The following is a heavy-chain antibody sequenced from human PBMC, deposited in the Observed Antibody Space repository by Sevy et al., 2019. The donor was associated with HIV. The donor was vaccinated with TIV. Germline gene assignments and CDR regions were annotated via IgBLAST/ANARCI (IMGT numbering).Heavy chain of an antibody. J-gene: IGHJ4*02. D-gene: IGHD1-7*01. Sequence: QLGGSLRLSCAASGFTFSSYGMHWVRQAPGKGLKWVAFISYDGSNKYYSDSVKGRFTVSRDNSKNTLSLHMNNLRVEDTAVYYCAKDGDELELDNWGQGTLVTVSS. CDR1: GFTFSSYG. CDR3: AKDGDELELDN. CDR2: ISYDGSNK. V-gene: IGHV3-30*18.